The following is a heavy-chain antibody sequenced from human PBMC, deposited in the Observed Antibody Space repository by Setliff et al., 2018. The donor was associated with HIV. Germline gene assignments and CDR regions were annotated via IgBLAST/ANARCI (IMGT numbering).Heavy chain of an antibody. D-gene: IGHD1-1*01. CDR3: ARESSGGWRNANWFDP. V-gene: IGHV1-2*04. CDR2: INPKSGGT. Sequence: SCKASGYTFSDYYIHWVRQAPGQGLEWMGWINPKSGGTNYAQNFQAWVTMTRDTSISTAYMELSRLRSDDTALYYCARESSGGWRNANWFDPWGQGALVTVSS. J-gene: IGHJ5*02. CDR1: GYTFSDYY.